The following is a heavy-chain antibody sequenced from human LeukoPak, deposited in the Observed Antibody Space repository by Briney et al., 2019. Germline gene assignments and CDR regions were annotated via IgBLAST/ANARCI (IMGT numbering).Heavy chain of an antibody. CDR3: ARGVRLGELSLYLDY. D-gene: IGHD3-16*02. Sequence: GRSLRLSCAASGFTFSSYAMHWVRQAPGKGLEWVAVISYDGSNKYYADSVKGRFTISRDNSKNTLYLQMNSLRAEDTAVYYCARGVRLGELSLYLDYWGQGTLVTVSS. CDR1: GFTFSSYA. V-gene: IGHV3-30*04. CDR2: ISYDGSNK. J-gene: IGHJ4*02.